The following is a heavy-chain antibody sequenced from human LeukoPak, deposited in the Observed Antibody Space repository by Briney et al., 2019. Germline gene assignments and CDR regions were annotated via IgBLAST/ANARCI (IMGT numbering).Heavy chain of an antibody. D-gene: IGHD6-19*01. CDR3: ARDWAGWYDLDY. J-gene: IGHJ4*02. CDR2: INAGNGNT. V-gene: IGHV1-3*01. CDR1: GYTFTSYA. Sequence: GASVKVSCTASGYTFTSYAMHWVRQAPGQRLEWMGWINAGNGNTKYSQKFQGRVTITRDTSASTAYMELRSLRSDDTAVYYCARDWAGWYDLDYWGQGTLVTVPS.